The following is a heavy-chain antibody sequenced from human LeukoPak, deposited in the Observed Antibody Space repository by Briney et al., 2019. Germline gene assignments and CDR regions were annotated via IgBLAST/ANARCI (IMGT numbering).Heavy chain of an antibody. V-gene: IGHV4-59*01. J-gene: IGHJ3*02. D-gene: IGHD1-14*01. Sequence: SETLSLTCTVSGGSISSYYWSWIRQPPGKGLEWIGYIYYSGSTNYNPSLKSRVTISVDTSKTQFSLKLSSVTAADTAVYYCAKTFSTNAFDIWGQGTMVTVSS. CDR3: AKTFSTNAFDI. CDR1: GGSISSYY. CDR2: IYYSGST.